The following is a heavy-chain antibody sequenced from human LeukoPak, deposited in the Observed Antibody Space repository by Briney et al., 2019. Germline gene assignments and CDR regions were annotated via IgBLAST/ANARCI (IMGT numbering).Heavy chain of an antibody. CDR1: GGSINSNYW. J-gene: IGHJ4*02. D-gene: IGHD3-3*01. Sequence: PSGTLSLTCAVSGGSINSNYWWTWVRQSPGKGLEWIGEIYHTGSVNYNLSLEGRVTISRDRSKNQFSLMLRSVTAADTAVYYCARHYDLWSGYNYWGQGLLVTVSS. CDR2: IYHTGSV. CDR3: ARHYDLWSGYNY. V-gene: IGHV4-4*02.